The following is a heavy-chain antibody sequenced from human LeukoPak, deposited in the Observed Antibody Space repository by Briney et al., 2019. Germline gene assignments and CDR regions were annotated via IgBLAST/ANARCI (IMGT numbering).Heavy chain of an antibody. J-gene: IGHJ3*02. CDR3: ARDSEKYQPLGAFDI. Sequence: PGGSLRLSCAASGFTFSDYYMSWIRQAPGKGLEWVSYISSSSSYTNYADSVKGRFTISRDNAKNSLYLQMNGLRAEDTAVYYCARDSEKYQPLGAFDIWGQGTMVTVSS. CDR1: GFTFSDYY. V-gene: IGHV3-11*05. D-gene: IGHD2-2*01. CDR2: ISSSSSYT.